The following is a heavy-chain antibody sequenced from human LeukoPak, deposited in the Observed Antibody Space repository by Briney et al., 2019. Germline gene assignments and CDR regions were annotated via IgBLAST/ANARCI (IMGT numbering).Heavy chain of an antibody. CDR3: AREVVADPFDY. CDR1: GGTFSSYI. Sequence: SVKVSCKASGGTFSSYIISWVRQAPGQGLEWMGRIIPILGIANYAQKFQGRVTITADKSTSTAYMELSSLRSEDTAVYYCAREVVADPFDYWGQGTLVTVSS. J-gene: IGHJ4*02. V-gene: IGHV1-69*04. CDR2: IIPILGIA. D-gene: IGHD2-15*01.